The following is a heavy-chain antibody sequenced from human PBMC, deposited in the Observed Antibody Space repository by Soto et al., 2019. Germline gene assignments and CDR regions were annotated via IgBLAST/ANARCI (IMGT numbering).Heavy chain of an antibody. D-gene: IGHD5-18*01. CDR3: ARDRNPRGYRYGFRYYGMDA. J-gene: IGHJ6*02. CDR2: IYSGGST. V-gene: IGHV3-53*01. Sequence: EVQLVESGGGLIQPGGSLRLSCAASGFTVSSNYMSWVRQAPGKGLEWVSVIYSGGSTYYADSVKGRFTISRDNSKNTLYLQMKSLRAEDTAVYYCARDRNPRGYRYGFRYYGMDAWGQGTTVTVSS. CDR1: GFTVSSNY.